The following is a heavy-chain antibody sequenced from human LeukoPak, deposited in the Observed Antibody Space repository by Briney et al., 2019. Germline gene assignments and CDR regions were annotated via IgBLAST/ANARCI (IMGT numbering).Heavy chain of an antibody. D-gene: IGHD3-22*01. CDR3: ARHGSYYYDSSGYYEDY. CDR1: GYSFTSYW. V-gene: IGHV5-51*01. Sequence: GESLKISCKGSGYSFTSYWIGWVRQMTGKGLEWMGIIYHGDSDTRYSPSFQGQVTISADKSISTAYLQWSSLKASDTAMYYCARHGSYYYDSSGYYEDYWGQGTLVTVSS. CDR2: IYHGDSDT. J-gene: IGHJ4*02.